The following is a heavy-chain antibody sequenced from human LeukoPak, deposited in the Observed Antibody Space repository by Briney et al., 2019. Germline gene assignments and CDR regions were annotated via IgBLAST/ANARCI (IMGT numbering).Heavy chain of an antibody. Sequence: ASVKVSCKASGYTFTGYYMHWVRQAPGQGLEWMGWINPSSGGTNYAQKFQGRVTMTRDTPISTAYMELSRLRSDDTAVYYCARDLDYYGSGSLTYPWGQGTLVTVSS. CDR2: INPSSGGT. CDR1: GYTFTGYY. V-gene: IGHV1-2*02. J-gene: IGHJ5*02. D-gene: IGHD3-10*01. CDR3: ARDLDYYGSGSLTYP.